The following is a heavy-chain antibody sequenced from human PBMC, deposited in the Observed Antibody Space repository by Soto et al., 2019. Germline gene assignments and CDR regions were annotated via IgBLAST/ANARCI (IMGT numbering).Heavy chain of an antibody. Sequence: ASVKVSCKASGYTFTSYGISWVRQAPGQGLEWMGRISPNGGSTSYAQKFQGRVTMTRDTSTITVYMELSSLRSEDTAVYYCARGRDSSGSPFDYWGQGTLVTVSS. CDR3: ARGRDSSGSPFDY. J-gene: IGHJ4*02. CDR2: ISPNGGST. V-gene: IGHV1-46*01. D-gene: IGHD3-22*01. CDR1: GYTFTSYG.